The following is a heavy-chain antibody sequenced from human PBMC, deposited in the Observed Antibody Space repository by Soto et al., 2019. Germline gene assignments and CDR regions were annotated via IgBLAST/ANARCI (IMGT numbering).Heavy chain of an antibody. CDR1: GFTFDDYT. CDR2: ISWDGGST. V-gene: IGHV3-43*01. J-gene: IGHJ6*02. CDR3: AKDPTTYGSARYYGMDV. D-gene: IGHD3-10*01. Sequence: GGSLRLSCAASGFTFDDYTMHWVRQAPGKGLEWVSLISWDGGSTYYADSVKGRFTISRDNSKNSLYLQMNSLRTEDTALYYCAKDPTTYGSARYYGMDVWGQGTTVTVSS.